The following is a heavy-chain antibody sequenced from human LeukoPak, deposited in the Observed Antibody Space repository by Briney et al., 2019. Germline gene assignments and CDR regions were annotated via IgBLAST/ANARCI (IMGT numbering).Heavy chain of an antibody. V-gene: IGHV3-30*18. D-gene: IGHD3-10*01. Sequence: PGGSLRLSCAASGFTFSHHGFHWVRQAPGKGLEWVAVISYDGSNKYYADSVKGRFTISRDNSKNTLYLQMNSLRAEDTAVYYCAKGSGTMVRGVIGLLNPLFDYWGQGTLVTVSS. CDR1: GFTFSHHG. CDR2: ISYDGSNK. J-gene: IGHJ4*02. CDR3: AKGSGTMVRGVIGLLNPLFDY.